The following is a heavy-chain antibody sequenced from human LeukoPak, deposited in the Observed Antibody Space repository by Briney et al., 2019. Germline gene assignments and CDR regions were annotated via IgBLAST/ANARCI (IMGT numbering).Heavy chain of an antibody. CDR1: GYTFTSYA. J-gene: IGHJ4*02. V-gene: IGHV1-3*01. CDR2: INAGNGNT. Sequence: GAAVKVSCKASGYTFTSYAMHWVRQAPGQRLEWMGWINAGNGNTKYSQKFQGRVTITRDTSASTAYMELSSLRSEDTAVYYCARDIVRDSGYDFFYWGQGTLVTVSS. CDR3: ARDIVRDSGYDFFY. D-gene: IGHD5-12*01.